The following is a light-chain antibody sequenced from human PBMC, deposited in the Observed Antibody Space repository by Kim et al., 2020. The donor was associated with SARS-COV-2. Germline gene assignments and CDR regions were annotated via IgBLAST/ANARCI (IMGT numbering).Light chain of an antibody. J-gene: IGLJ3*02. CDR3: NSRDSSGNHSWV. V-gene: IGLV3-19*01. Sequence: LGQTGRITCQGDSLRSYYASWYQQKPGQAPVLVFYGKNHRPSGIPDRFSGSSSGNTASLTITGAQAEDEADYYCNSRDSSGNHSWVFGGGTKLTVL. CDR1: SLRSYY. CDR2: GKN.